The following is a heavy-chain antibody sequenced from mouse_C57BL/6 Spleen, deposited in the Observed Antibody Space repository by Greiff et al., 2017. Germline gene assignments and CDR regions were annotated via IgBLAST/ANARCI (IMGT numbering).Heavy chain of an antibody. J-gene: IGHJ3*01. CDR3: ARSRDGYYVRSWFAY. D-gene: IGHD2-3*01. CDR1: GYTFTDYY. Sequence: EVQLQQSGPELVKPGASVKISCKASGYTFTDYYMNWVKQSHGKSLEWIGDINPKIGGTSYNQKFKGKATLTVDKSSSKAYMELRSLTSEDSAVYYCARSRDGYYVRSWFAYWGQGTLVTVSA. V-gene: IGHV1-26*01. CDR2: INPKIGGT.